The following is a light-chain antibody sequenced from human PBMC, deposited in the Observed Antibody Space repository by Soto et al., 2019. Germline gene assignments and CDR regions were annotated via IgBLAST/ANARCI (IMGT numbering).Light chain of an antibody. CDR1: QSLNRN. V-gene: IGKV3D-15*01. CDR2: GAS. J-gene: IGKJ3*01. Sequence: EILMTQSPATLSVSPGERATLSCRASQSLNRNLAWYQQKPGQAPRLIIYGASTRASGIPARFSGSGSGTEFTLTISSLQSEDFALYYCQHYNDWPSAFTFGPGTKVDL. CDR3: QHYNDWPSAFT.